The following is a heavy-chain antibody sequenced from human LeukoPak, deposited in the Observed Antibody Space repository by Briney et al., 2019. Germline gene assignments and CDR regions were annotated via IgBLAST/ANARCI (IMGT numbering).Heavy chain of an antibody. Sequence: ASVKVSCKVSGYTLTELFMHWVRQAPGKGLEWMGGFDPEDGETIYAQKFQGRVTMTEDTSTDTAYMELSSLRSEDTAVYYCARDKGPYGSPDYWGQGTLVTVSS. J-gene: IGHJ4*02. CDR3: ARDKGPYGSPDY. CDR1: GYTLTELF. V-gene: IGHV1-24*01. CDR2: FDPEDGET. D-gene: IGHD3-10*01.